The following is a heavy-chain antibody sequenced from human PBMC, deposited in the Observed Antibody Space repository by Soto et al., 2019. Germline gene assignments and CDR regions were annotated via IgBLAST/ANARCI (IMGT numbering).Heavy chain of an antibody. CDR2: ISSSSSYI. Sequence: GGSLRLSSAASGFTFSSYSMNWVRQAPGKGLEWVSSISSSSSYIYYADSVKGRFTISRDNAKNSLYLQMNSLRAEDTAVYYCARDQPVSYGMDVWGQGTTVTVSS. J-gene: IGHJ6*02. CDR1: GFTFSSYS. V-gene: IGHV3-21*01. CDR3: ARDQPVSYGMDV.